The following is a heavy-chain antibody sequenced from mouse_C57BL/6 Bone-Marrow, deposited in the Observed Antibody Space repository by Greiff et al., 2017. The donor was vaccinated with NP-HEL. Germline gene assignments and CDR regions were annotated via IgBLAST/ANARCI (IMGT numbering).Heavy chain of an antibody. V-gene: IGHV1-72*01. CDR3: ARRGYDYSLWYFDV. Sequence: QVQLQQPGAELVKPGASVKLSCKASGYTFTSYWMHWVKQRPGRGLEWIGRIDPNSGGTKYNEKFKSKATLTVDKPSSTAYMQRSSLTSEDSAVYYCARRGYDYSLWYFDVWGTGTTVTVSS. CDR1: GYTFTSYW. D-gene: IGHD2-4*01. J-gene: IGHJ1*03. CDR2: IDPNSGGT.